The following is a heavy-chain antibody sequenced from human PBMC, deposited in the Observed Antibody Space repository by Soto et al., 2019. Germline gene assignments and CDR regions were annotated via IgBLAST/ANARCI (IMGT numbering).Heavy chain of an antibody. CDR1: GYTFTSYA. CDR3: ARGLAPYYCAY. D-gene: IGHD6-19*01. CDR2: INAGNGNT. Sequence: QVQLVQSGAEVKKPGASVKVSCKASGYTFTSYAMHWVRQAPGQRLEWMGWINAGNGNTKYSQKFQGRVTITRDTAASTAYMGLSSLRSDATAVYYCARGLAPYYCAYWGQGTLVTVCS. V-gene: IGHV1-3*01. J-gene: IGHJ4*02.